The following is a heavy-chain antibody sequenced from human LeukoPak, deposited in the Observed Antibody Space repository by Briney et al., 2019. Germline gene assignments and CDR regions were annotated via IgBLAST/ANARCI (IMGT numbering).Heavy chain of an antibody. CDR2: INPNSGGT. Sequence: ASVKVSCKASGYTFTGYYMHWVRQAPGQGLEWMGWINPNSGGTNYAQKFQGRVTMTRDTSISTAYMELSRLRSDDTAVYYCARVNQMATIRPPPGEFGYWGQGTLVTVSS. CDR1: GYTFTGYY. J-gene: IGHJ4*02. D-gene: IGHD5-24*01. CDR3: ARVNQMATIRPPPGEFGY. V-gene: IGHV1-2*02.